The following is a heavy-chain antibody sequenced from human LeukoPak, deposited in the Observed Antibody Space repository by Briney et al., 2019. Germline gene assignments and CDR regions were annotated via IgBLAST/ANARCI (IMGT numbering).Heavy chain of an antibody. Sequence: PSETLSLTCTVSGGSISSYYWSWIRQPPGKGLEWIGYIYYSGSTNYNLSLKSRVTISVDTSKNQFSLKLSSVTAADTAVYYCARVLWFGETEYFDYWGQGTLVTVSS. J-gene: IGHJ4*02. CDR1: GGSISSYY. V-gene: IGHV4-59*08. D-gene: IGHD3-10*01. CDR2: IYYSGST. CDR3: ARVLWFGETEYFDY.